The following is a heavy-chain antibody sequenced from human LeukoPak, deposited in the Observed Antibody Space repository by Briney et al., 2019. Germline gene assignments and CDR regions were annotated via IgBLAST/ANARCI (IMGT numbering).Heavy chain of an antibody. CDR3: AKTRPLDSSSWSHGDY. V-gene: IGHV3-23*01. CDR2: ISGSGDST. CDR1: GFTFSSYA. Sequence: GSLRLSCAASGFTFSSYAMSWVRQAPEKGLEWVSAISGSGDSTYYGDSVKGRFTISRDNSKNTLYLQMNSLRAEDTAVYYCAKTRPLDSSSWSHGDYWGQGTLVTVSS. D-gene: IGHD6-13*01. J-gene: IGHJ4*02.